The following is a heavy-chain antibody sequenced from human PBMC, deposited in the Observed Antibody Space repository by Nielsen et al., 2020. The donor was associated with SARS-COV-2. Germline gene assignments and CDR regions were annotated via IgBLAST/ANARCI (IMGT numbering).Heavy chain of an antibody. CDR3: ARDFYGSGSFPDY. J-gene: IGHJ4*02. CDR1: GFTFSSYW. CDR2: ILSDGSTI. Sequence: GGSLRLSCAASGFTFSSYWMHWVRQAPGKGLVWVSHILSDGSTINYADSVRGRFTISRDNAKNTLYLQMNSLRAEDTAVYYCARDFYGSGSFPDYWGQGNLVTVSS. D-gene: IGHD3-10*01. V-gene: IGHV3-74*01.